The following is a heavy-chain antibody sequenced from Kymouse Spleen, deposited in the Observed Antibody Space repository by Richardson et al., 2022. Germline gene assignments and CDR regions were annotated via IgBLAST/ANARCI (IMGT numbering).Heavy chain of an antibody. CDR1: GGSFSGYY. CDR2: INHSGST. CDR3: ARCYDFWSGPFDP. D-gene: IGHD3-3*01. J-gene: IGHJ5*02. Sequence: QVQLQQWGAGLLKPSETLSLTCAVYGGSFSGYYWSWIRQPPGKGLEWIGEINHSGSTNYNPSLKSRVTISVDTSKNQFSLKLSSVTAADTAVYYCARCYDFWSGPFDPWGQGTLVTVSS. V-gene: IGHV4-34*01.